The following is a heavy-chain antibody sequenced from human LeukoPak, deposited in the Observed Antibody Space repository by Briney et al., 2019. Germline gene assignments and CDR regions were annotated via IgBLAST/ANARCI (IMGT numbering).Heavy chain of an antibody. D-gene: IGHD4-23*01. CDR3: ASGINLGGNRVYYYYYMDV. Sequence: SETLSLTCTVSGGSILSTSFSWGWIRQSPGKGLEWIGDLSYTGSAYYNPSLKSRVTISVDTSKNQFSLKLSSVTAADTAVYYCASGINLGGNRVYYYYYMDVWGKGTTVTVSS. CDR2: LSYTGSA. J-gene: IGHJ6*03. V-gene: IGHV4-39*07. CDR1: GGSILSTSFS.